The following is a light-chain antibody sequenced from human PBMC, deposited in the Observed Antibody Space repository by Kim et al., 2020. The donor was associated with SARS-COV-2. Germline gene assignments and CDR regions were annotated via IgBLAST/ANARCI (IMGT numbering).Light chain of an antibody. CDR2: QDN. J-gene: IGLJ2*01. V-gene: IGLV3-1*01. Sequence: SYELTQPPSVSVSPGQTARITCSGHKLGDKYACWYQQKSGQSPVLVIYQDNKRPSGIPERFSGSNSGNTATLTISGTQAMDEADYYCQAWDSSTVVFGGGTQLTVL. CDR1: KLGDKY. CDR3: QAWDSSTVV.